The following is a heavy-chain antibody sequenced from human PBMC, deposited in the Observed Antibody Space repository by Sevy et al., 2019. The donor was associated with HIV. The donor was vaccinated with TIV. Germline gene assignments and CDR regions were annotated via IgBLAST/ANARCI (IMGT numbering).Heavy chain of an antibody. CDR2: IKQDAGQK. CDR1: GFTFSKYW. CDR3: ARGNGNYYFHY. J-gene: IGHJ4*02. D-gene: IGHD1-7*01. V-gene: IGHV3-7*01. Sequence: GGSLRLSCAASGFTFSKYWMGWVRQAPGKGLEWVANIKQDAGQKYYVDSVKGRFTISRDNAKNSLYLQMNSLRADDTAVYFCARGNGNYYFHYWGQGTLVTVSS.